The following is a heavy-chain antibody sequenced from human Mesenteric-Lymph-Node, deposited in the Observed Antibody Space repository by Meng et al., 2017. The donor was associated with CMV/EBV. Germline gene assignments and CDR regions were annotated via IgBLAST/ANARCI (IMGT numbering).Heavy chain of an antibody. D-gene: IGHD2-15*01. CDR1: GYSFTSYW. Sequence: ESLKISCKGSGYSFTSYWIGWVRQMPGKGLEWMGIMYPGDSDIRYSPSFQGQVTISADESISTAYLQWSSLKASDTAMYYCARLTSHGGNFDYWGQGTLVTVSS. CDR2: MYPGDSDI. J-gene: IGHJ4*02. V-gene: IGHV5-51*01. CDR3: ARLTSHGGNFDY.